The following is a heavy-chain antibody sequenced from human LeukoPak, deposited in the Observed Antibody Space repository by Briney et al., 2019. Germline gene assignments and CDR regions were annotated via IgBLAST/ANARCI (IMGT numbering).Heavy chain of an antibody. V-gene: IGHV4-59*01. CDR3: ARAGHYDPTPRVSYWYFDL. J-gene: IGHJ2*01. Sequence: SGTLSLTCGVSGVSMSTYFWSWIRQPPGKGLEWIGHIYYSGSTNYNPSLKSRVTISVDTSKNQFSLKLRSVTAADTAVYYCARAGHYDPTPRVSYWYFDLWGRGTLVTVSS. CDR1: GVSMSTYF. CDR2: IYYSGST. D-gene: IGHD3-22*01.